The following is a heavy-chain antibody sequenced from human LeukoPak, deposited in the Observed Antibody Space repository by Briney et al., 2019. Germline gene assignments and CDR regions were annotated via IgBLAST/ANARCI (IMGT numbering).Heavy chain of an antibody. Sequence: GASVKVSCKASGYTFTSYDINWVRQATGQGLEWMGWMNPNSGNTGYAQKFQGRVTMTRNTSISTAYMELSSLRSEDTAVYYCARGPDPYYYDSSGYYYLSWFDPWGQGTLVTVSS. CDR2: MNPNSGNT. D-gene: IGHD3-22*01. J-gene: IGHJ5*02. V-gene: IGHV1-8*01. CDR1: GYTFTSYD. CDR3: ARGPDPYYYDSSGYYYLSWFDP.